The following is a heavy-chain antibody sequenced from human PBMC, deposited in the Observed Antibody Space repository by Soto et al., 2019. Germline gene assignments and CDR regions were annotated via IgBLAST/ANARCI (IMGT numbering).Heavy chain of an antibody. J-gene: IGHJ6*02. CDR1: GGTFRNSA. Sequence: QVQLEQSGAEVKKPGSSVKLSCKASGGTFRNSAISWVRQAPGQGLEWMGGIMPIFRTPDYAQKFQGRVTITSDESTNRAYVELCGLRSDATAVYYCARDNARPQLGGNYYYILDVVGHGTTVTVSS. CDR2: IMPIFRTP. CDR3: ARDNARPQLGGNYYYILDV. D-gene: IGHD3-3*02. V-gene: IGHV1-69*05.